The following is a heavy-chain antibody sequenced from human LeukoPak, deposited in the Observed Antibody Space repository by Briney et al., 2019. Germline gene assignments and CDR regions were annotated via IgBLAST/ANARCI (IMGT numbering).Heavy chain of an antibody. CDR3: ARASVSPEHFDY. V-gene: IGHV4-59*01. Sequence: SETLSLTCTVSGGSISSYYWSWIRQTPGKGLEWIGYIYYSGSTNYNPSLKSRVTISVDTSKNQFSLKLSSVTAADTAVYYCARASVSPEHFDYWGQGTLVTVSS. D-gene: IGHD4-11*01. CDR1: GGSISSYY. J-gene: IGHJ4*02. CDR2: IYYSGST.